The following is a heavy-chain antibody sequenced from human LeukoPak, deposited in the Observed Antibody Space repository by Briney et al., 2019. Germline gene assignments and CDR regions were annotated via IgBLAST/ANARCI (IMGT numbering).Heavy chain of an antibody. CDR1: GFTLRDSW. D-gene: IGHD3-16*01. J-gene: IGHJ6*02. V-gene: IGHV3-7*01. CDR3: ATYTHWVAGDV. Sequence: GGSPRLSCAASGFTLRDSWMSCVRQAPGKGLGWVANMNQGGREKDYVDSVKGRFTIYRDSARNSLSLQMGSLRAEATAVYYCATYTHWVAGDVWGQGTTVTVSS. CDR2: MNQGGREK.